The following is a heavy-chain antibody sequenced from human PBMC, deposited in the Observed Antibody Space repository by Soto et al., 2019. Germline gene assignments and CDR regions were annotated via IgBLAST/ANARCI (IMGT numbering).Heavy chain of an antibody. V-gene: IGHV3-66*01. CDR2: IQSRGST. CDR3: TRDDVHCSGGRCYGVHMDV. Sequence: EVQLVESGGGLVQPGWSLRLSCAASGFTVSSKYMSWVRQAPGKGLEWVSLIQSRGSTYYAGSVKGRFTISRDNSENTLLRQLNSLRVEDTAVYYWTRDDVHCSGGRCYGVHMDVWGTGTTVTVS. CDR1: GFTVSSKY. D-gene: IGHD2-15*01. J-gene: IGHJ6*03.